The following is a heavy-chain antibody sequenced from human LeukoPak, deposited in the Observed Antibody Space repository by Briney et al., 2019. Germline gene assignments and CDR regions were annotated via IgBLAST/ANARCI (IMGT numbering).Heavy chain of an antibody. D-gene: IGHD6-19*01. CDR3: ARRQWLISREMDWFDT. J-gene: IGHJ5*02. Sequence: PSETLSLTCAVSGYSISSGYYWGWIRQPPGKGLEWIGSIYHSGSTYYNPSLKSRVTISVDTSKNQFSLKLSSVTAADTAVYYCARRQWLISREMDWFDTWGQGTLVTVSS. CDR2: IYHSGST. V-gene: IGHV4-38-2*01. CDR1: GYSISSGYY.